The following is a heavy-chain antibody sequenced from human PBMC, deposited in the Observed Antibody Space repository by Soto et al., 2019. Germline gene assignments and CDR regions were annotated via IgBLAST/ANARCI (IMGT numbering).Heavy chain of an antibody. CDR3: ARDASRRYGGGDY. D-gene: IGHD3-16*01. CDR1: GDSISSGFYS. V-gene: IGHV4-31*03. J-gene: IGHJ4*02. CDR2: INYSGST. Sequence: QVQLQESGPGLVKPSQTLSLTCTVSGDSISSGFYSWSWIRQYPGKGLEWIGYINYSGSTFYNPSLKSRVTISADTSKNQFSLQLGSVTAADTAVYYCARDASRRYGGGDYWGQGTLVTVSS.